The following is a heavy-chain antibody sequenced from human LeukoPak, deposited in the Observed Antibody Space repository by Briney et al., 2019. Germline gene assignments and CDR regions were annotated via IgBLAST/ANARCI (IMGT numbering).Heavy chain of an antibody. CDR1: GRSISSYY. J-gene: IGHJ4*02. CDR2: IYYNGST. Sequence: PSETLSLTCTVSGRSISSYYWNWIRQPPGKGLEWIGFIYYNGSTNYNPSLKSRVTISVDTSKNRFSLKLSSVTAADTAVYYCARHLGSSSWFDYWGQGTLVTVSS. CDR3: ARHLGSSSWFDY. D-gene: IGHD6-13*01. V-gene: IGHV4-59*08.